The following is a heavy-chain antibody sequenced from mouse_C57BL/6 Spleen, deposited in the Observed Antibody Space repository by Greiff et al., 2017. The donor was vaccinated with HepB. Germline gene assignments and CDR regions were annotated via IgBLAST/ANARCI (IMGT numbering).Heavy chain of an antibody. CDR3: ARWDDYDDAMDY. J-gene: IGHJ4*01. D-gene: IGHD2-4*01. CDR1: GYAFSSSW. Sequence: QVQLKQSGPELVKPGASVKISCKASGYAFSSSWMNWVKQRPGKGLEWIGRIYPGDGDTNYNGKFKGKATLTADKSSSTAYMQLSSLTSEDSAVYFCARWDDYDDAMDYWGQGTSVTVSS. V-gene: IGHV1-82*01. CDR2: IYPGDGDT.